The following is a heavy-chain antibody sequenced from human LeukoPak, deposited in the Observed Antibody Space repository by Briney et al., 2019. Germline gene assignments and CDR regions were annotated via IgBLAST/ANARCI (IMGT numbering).Heavy chain of an antibody. CDR2: INHSGNT. V-gene: IGHV4-34*01. CDR1: GGSFSGYY. D-gene: IGHD4-23*01. J-gene: IGHJ6*03. CDR3: ARREPHGDYGGKIRYYYYMDV. Sequence: SETLSLTCAVYGGSFSGYYWSWIRQPPGKGLEWIGAINHSGNTNSNPSLKSRVTMSVDTSKNQFSLKLSSLTAADTAMYYCARREPHGDYGGKIRYYYYMDVWGKGTTITISS.